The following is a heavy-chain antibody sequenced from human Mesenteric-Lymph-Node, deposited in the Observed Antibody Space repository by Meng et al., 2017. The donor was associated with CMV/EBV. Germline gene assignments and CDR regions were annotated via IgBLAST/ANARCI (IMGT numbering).Heavy chain of an antibody. CDR3: AREAQLLYALNC. Sequence: GESLKISCAASGITVSSNYMNWVRQAPGKGLEWVSVLYSGGWTNYADSVKGRFTITRDNSKNTLDLQMNSLRAEDTAVYYCAREAQLLYALNCWGQGTLVTVSS. V-gene: IGHV3-53*01. CDR1: GITVSSNY. D-gene: IGHD2-2*02. J-gene: IGHJ4*02. CDR2: LYSGGWT.